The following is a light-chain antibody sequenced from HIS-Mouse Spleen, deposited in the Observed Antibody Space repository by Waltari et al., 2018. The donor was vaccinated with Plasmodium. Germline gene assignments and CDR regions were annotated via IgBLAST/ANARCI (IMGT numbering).Light chain of an antibody. CDR2: EVS. CDR3: SSYAGSNNLV. Sequence: QSALTQPPSASGSPGQSVTISCTGTSSDVGGYNYVSWYQQHPGKAPKLMIYEVSKRPSGAPDRCSGSKSGNTASLTVYGLQAEDEADYYCSSYAGSNNLVFGGGTKLTVL. J-gene: IGLJ2*01. V-gene: IGLV2-8*01. CDR1: SSDVGGYNY.